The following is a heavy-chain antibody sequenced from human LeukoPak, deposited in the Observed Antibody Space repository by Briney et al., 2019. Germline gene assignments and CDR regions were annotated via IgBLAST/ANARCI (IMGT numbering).Heavy chain of an antibody. J-gene: IGHJ4*02. CDR2: IYYSGST. Sequence: PSQTLSLTCTVSGGSISSGDYYWSWIRQPPGKGLEWIEYIYYSGSTYYNPSLKSRVTISVDTSKNQFSLKLSSVTAADTAVYYCARGPSAVAFDYWGQGTLVTVSS. V-gene: IGHV4-30-4*08. D-gene: IGHD6-13*01. CDR3: ARGPSAVAFDY. CDR1: GGSISSGDYY.